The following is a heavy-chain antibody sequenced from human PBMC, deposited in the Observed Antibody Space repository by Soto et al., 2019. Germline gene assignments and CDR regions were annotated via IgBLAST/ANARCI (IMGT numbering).Heavy chain of an antibody. Sequence: QVQLVQSGAEVKKPGSSVKVSCKASGGTFSSYTISWVRQAPGQGLEWMGRIIPILGIANYAQKFQGRVTSTADKSTSTAYMERSSLRSEDTAVYYWAGDDLVYCSGGRCYSGDSWGQGTLVTVSS. D-gene: IGHD2-15*01. CDR1: GGTFSSYT. J-gene: IGHJ4*02. V-gene: IGHV1-69*08. CDR3: AGDDLVYCSGGRCYSGDS. CDR2: IIPILGIA.